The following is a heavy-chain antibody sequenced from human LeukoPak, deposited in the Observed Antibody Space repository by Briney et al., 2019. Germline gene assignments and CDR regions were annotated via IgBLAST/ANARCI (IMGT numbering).Heavy chain of an antibody. V-gene: IGHV4-59*01. J-gene: IGHJ4*02. Sequence: SETLSLTCTVSGGSISSYYWSWIRQPPGKGLGWIGYIYYSGSTNYNPSLKSRVTISVDTSKNQFSLKLSSVTAADTAVYYCARVSYCSSTSCPHYFDYWGQGTLVTVSS. D-gene: IGHD2-2*01. CDR3: ARVSYCSSTSCPHYFDY. CDR1: GGSISSYY. CDR2: IYYSGST.